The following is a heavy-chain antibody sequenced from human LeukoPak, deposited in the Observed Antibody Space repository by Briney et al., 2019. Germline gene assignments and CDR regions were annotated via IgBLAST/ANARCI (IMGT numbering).Heavy chain of an antibody. CDR3: AKDRYYDGSGYPYYYGMDV. V-gene: IGHV3-30*18. CDR1: GFTFSSYG. Sequence: PGGSLRLSCAASGFTFSSYGMHWVRQAPGKGLEWVAVISYDGSNKYYADSVKGRFTISRDNSKNTLYLQMNSLRAEDTAVYYCAKDRYYDGSGYPYYYGMDVWGQGTTVTVSS. J-gene: IGHJ6*02. CDR2: ISYDGSNK. D-gene: IGHD3-22*01.